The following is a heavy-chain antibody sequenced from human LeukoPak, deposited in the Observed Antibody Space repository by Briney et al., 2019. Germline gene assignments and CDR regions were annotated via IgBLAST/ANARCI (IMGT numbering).Heavy chain of an antibody. Sequence: SETLSLTCAVYGGSFSGYYWSWIRQPPGKGLEWIGEINHSGSTNYNPSLKSRVTISVDTSKNQFSLKLSSVTAADTAVYYCARLILRVTVVRGVIIRASWFDYWGQGTLVTVSS. CDR2: INHSGST. CDR3: ARLILRVTVVRGVIIRASWFDY. CDR1: GGSFSGYY. J-gene: IGHJ4*02. D-gene: IGHD3-10*01. V-gene: IGHV4-34*01.